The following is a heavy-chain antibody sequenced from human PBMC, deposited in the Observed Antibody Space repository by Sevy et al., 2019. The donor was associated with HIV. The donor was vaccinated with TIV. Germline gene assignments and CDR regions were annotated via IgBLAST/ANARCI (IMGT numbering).Heavy chain of an antibody. J-gene: IGHJ4*02. D-gene: IGHD6-6*01. V-gene: IGHV1-2*06. CDR1: GYTFTGYY. CDR2: INPNSGGT. CDR3: ASLASIIAARPSPSLDY. Sequence: ASVKVSCKASGYTFTGYYIHWVRQAPGQGLEWMGRINPNSGGTNYAQKFQGRVTMTRDTSISTAYMELSRLRSDDTAVYYCASLASIIAARPSPSLDYWGQGTLVTVSS.